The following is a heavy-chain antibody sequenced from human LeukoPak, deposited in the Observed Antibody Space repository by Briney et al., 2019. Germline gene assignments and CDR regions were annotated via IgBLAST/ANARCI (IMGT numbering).Heavy chain of an antibody. CDR1: GGSISSSSYY. J-gene: IGHJ3*02. CDR3: ARSPLDYYGSGSYYNDAFDI. V-gene: IGHV4-39*01. Sequence: SETLSLTCTVSGGSISSSSYYWGWIRQPPGKGLEWIGSIYYSGSTYYNPSLKSRVTISVDTSKNQFSLKLSSVTAADTAVYYCARSPLDYYGSGSYYNDAFDIWGQGTMVTVSS. CDR2: IYYSGST. D-gene: IGHD3-10*01.